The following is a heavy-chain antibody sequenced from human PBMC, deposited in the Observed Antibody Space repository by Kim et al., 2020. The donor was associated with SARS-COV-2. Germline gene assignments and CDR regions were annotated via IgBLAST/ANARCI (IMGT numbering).Heavy chain of an antibody. Sequence: GGSLRLSCAASGFTFSSYGMHWVRQAPGKGLEWVAVIWYDGSNKYYADSVKGRFTISRDNSKNTLYLQMNSLRAEDTAVYYCAKDSIAVAGSRGAYFDYWGQGTLVTVSS. CDR1: GFTFSSYG. CDR3: AKDSIAVAGSRGAYFDY. V-gene: IGHV3-33*06. J-gene: IGHJ4*02. CDR2: IWYDGSNK. D-gene: IGHD6-19*01.